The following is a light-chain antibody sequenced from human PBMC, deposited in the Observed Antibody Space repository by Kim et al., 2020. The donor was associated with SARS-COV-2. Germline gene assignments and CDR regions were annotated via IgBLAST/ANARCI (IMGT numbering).Light chain of an antibody. J-gene: IGLJ3*02. CDR3: QAWDSSTRV. CDR1: KLGDKY. Sequence: SYELTQPPSVSVSPGQTASITCSGDKLGDKYACWYQQKPGQSPVLVIYQDSKRPSGIPERFSGSNSGHTATLTISGTQAMDEADYYCQAWDSSTRVFGGGTQLTVL. CDR2: QDS. V-gene: IGLV3-1*01.